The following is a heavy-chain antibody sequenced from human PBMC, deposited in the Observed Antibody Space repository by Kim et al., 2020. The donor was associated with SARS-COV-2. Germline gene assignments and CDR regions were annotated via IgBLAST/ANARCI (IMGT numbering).Heavy chain of an antibody. D-gene: IGHD1-1*01. Sequence: ASVKVSCKASGYTFTSYGISWVRQAPGQGLEWMGWISAYTGNTNYAQKLQGRVTMTTDTSTSTAYMELRSLRSDDTAVYYCARVPYGHYQTNWNDGIDYWGQGTPVTVSS. V-gene: IGHV1-18*04. CDR3: ARVPYGHYQTNWNDGIDY. CDR1: GYTFTSYG. CDR2: ISAYTGNT. J-gene: IGHJ4*02.